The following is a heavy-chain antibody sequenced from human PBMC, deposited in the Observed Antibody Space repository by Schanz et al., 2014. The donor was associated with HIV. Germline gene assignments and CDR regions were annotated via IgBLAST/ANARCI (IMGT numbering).Heavy chain of an antibody. CDR3: AKAQNDREKAFDY. CDR1: GFTFSNYD. J-gene: IGHJ4*02. V-gene: IGHV3-13*01. Sequence: EVQLVESGGGLAQPGGSLRLSCAASGFTFSNYDMHWVRQATGKGLEWVSGIGSAGDRYYRGSVKGRITISRENAKNSLYLQMNSLRAEDTAVYYCAKAQNDREKAFDYWGQGTLVTVSS. CDR2: IGSAGDR. D-gene: IGHD3-22*01.